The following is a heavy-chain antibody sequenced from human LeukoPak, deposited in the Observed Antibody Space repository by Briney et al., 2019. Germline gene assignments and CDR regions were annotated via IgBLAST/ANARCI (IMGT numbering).Heavy chain of an antibody. J-gene: IGHJ4*02. CDR3: AREVRSWNNDY. CDR2: ISAYNGNT. V-gene: IGHV1-18*01. Sequence: ASVKVSCKASGYTFTSYGISWVRQAPGQGLEWMGWISAYNGNTNYAQKLQGRVTMTTDTSTSTAYVELRSLRSDDTAVYYCAREVRSWNNDYWGQGTLVTVSS. D-gene: IGHD1-1*01. CDR1: GYTFTSYG.